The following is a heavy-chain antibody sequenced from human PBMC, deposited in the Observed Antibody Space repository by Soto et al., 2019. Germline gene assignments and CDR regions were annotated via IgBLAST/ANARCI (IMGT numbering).Heavy chain of an antibody. Sequence: PGGSLRLSCAASGFTFSSYAMSWVRQAPGKGLEWVSAISGSGGSTYYADSVKGRFTISRDNSKNTLYLQMNSLRAEDTAVYYCAKVIAARHSFGMDVWGQGTTVTVS. D-gene: IGHD6-6*01. J-gene: IGHJ6*02. V-gene: IGHV3-23*01. CDR1: GFTFSSYA. CDR2: ISGSGGST. CDR3: AKVIAARHSFGMDV.